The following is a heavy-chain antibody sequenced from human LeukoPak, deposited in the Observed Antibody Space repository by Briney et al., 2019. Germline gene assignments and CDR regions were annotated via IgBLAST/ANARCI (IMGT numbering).Heavy chain of an antibody. CDR1: GFTFASYA. D-gene: IGHD6-19*01. V-gene: IGHV3-23*01. CDR3: AKSNRGSSATCNFDC. Sequence: GGSLRLSCAASGFTFASYAMGWVRQAPGKGLEWVSLISGGGGATYYADSVKGRLIISRDNSKNTVYLQMNSLRAEDSAVYYCAKSNRGSSATCNFDCWGQGTLVTVSS. CDR2: ISGGGGAT. J-gene: IGHJ4*02.